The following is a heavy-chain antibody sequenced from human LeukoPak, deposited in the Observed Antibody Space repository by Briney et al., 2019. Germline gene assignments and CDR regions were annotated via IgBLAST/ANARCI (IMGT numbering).Heavy chain of an antibody. V-gene: IGHV4-59*11. J-gene: IGHJ4*02. CDR3: ARVGRYYGSGTFYYFDY. D-gene: IGHD3-10*01. Sequence: SETLSLTCTVSGGSISSHCWSWIRQPPGKGLEWIGYVCYSGSTNYNPSLESRVTVSVDPSKNQFSLKLSSVTAADTAVYYCARVGRYYGSGTFYYFDYWGQGTLVTVSS. CDR2: VCYSGST. CDR1: GGSISSHC.